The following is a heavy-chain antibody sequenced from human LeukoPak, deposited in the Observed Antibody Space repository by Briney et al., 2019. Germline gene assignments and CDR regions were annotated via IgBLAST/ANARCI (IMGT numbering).Heavy chain of an antibody. CDR2: INPNSGGT. J-gene: IGHJ6*03. D-gene: IGHD1-7*01. CDR3: ARDTDLELRHYYYMDV. V-gene: IGHV1-2*02. Sequence: GASVKVSCKASGYTFTGYYMHWVRQAPGQGLEWMGWINPNSGGTNYAQKFQGRVTMTRDTSISTAYMELSRLRSDDTAVYYCARDTDLELRHYYYMDVWGKGTTVTISS. CDR1: GYTFTGYY.